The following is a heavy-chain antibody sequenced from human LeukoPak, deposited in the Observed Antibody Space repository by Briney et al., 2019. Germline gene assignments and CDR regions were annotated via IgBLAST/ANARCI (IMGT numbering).Heavy chain of an antibody. D-gene: IGHD3-10*02. CDR2: ISSSSSYI. CDR1: GFTFSSYS. V-gene: IGHV3-21*01. Sequence: GGSLRLSCAASGFTFSSYSMNWVRQAPGKGLEWFSSISSSSSYIYYADSVKGRFTISRDNAKNSLYLQMNSLRAEDTAVYYCAELGITMIGGVWGKGTTVTISS. CDR3: AELGITMIGGV. J-gene: IGHJ6*04.